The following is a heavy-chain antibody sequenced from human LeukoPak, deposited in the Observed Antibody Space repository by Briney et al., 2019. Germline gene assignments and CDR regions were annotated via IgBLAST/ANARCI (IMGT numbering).Heavy chain of an antibody. Sequence: SETLSLTCDVSGYSISGGYFWGWIRQPPGMGLEWIGSTAHRGSTYYNPSLKGRVSISIDGSKNQFSLSLTSVTAADTAVYYCARDSSHYCTGGRCYSEYFQNWGQGTLVTVFS. V-gene: IGHV4-38-2*02. D-gene: IGHD2-15*01. CDR3: ARDSSHYCTGGRCYSEYFQN. J-gene: IGHJ1*01. CDR2: TAHRGST. CDR1: GYSISGGYF.